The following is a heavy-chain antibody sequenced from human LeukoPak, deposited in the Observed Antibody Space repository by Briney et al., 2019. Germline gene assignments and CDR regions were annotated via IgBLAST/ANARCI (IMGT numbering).Heavy chain of an antibody. J-gene: IGHJ6*02. CDR3: ARVGPLWFGELFTPLPYYYYYGMDV. CDR2: ISSSSSTI. CDR1: GFTFSSSA. V-gene: IGHV3-48*02. Sequence: GGSLRLSCAASGFTFSSSAMSWVRQAPGKGLEWVSYISSSSSTIYYADSVKGRYTISRDNAKNSLYLQMNSLRDEDTAVYYCARVGPLWFGELFTPLPYYYYYGMDVWGQGTTVTVSS. D-gene: IGHD3-10*01.